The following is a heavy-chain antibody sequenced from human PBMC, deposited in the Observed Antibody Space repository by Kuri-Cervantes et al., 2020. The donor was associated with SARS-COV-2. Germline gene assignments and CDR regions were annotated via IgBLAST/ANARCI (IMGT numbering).Heavy chain of an antibody. CDR2: INPSGGST. Sequence: ASVKVSCKASGGTFSSYAISWVRQAPGQGLEWMGIINPSGGSTSYAQKFQGRVTMTRDTSTSTAYMELSSLRSEDTAVYYCARSFELGVPNAFDIWGQGTMVTVSS. D-gene: IGHD2-8*02. V-gene: IGHV1-46*01. J-gene: IGHJ3*02. CDR3: ARSFELGVPNAFDI. CDR1: GGTFSSYA.